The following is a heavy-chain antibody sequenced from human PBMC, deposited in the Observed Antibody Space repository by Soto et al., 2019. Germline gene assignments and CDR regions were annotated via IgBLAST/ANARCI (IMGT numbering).Heavy chain of an antibody. CDR2: IRYDGSHK. J-gene: IGHJ4*02. D-gene: IGHD6-6*01. CDR3: ARGKEYSSSSGYDY. V-gene: IGHV3-30*02. CDR1: GFTFSSYA. Sequence: GGSLRLSCAASGFTFSSYAMQWVRQAPGKGLEWVAFIRYDGSHKNYADSVKGRFTISRDNSRNTLYLQMNSLRAEDTAVYYCARGKEYSSSSGYDYWGQGTLVTVSS.